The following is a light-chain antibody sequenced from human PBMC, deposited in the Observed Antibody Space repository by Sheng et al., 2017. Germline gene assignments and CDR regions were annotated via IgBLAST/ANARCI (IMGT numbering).Light chain of an antibody. CDR3: QQYGRSPWT. V-gene: IGKV3-20*01. CDR2: GAS. J-gene: IGKJ1*01. Sequence: EIVMTQSPATLSVSPGERATLSCRASQSVSSNLAWYQQKPGRAPRLLIYGASTRATDVPGRFSGSGSGTDFTLTISRLEPEDFAVYYCQQYGRSPWTFGQGTKVEIK. CDR1: QSVSSN.